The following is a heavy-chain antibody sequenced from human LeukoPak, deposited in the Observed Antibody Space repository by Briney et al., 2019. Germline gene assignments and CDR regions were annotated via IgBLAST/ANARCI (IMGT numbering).Heavy chain of an antibody. V-gene: IGHV6-1*01. D-gene: IGHD5-12*01. J-gene: IGHJ4*02. Sequence: SQTLSLTCAISGDSVSSNSAAWNWIRQSPSGGLEWLGRTYYRSKWYNDYAVSVKSRITINPDTSKNQFSLQLNSVTPEDTAVYYCARDPGYTGLGFDYWGQGTLVTVSS. CDR1: GDSVSSNSAA. CDR2: TYYRSKWYN. CDR3: ARDPGYTGLGFDY.